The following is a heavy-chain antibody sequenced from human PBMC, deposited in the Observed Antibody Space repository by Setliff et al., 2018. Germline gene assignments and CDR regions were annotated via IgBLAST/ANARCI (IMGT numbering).Heavy chain of an antibody. CDR1: GFTFSSYW. V-gene: IGHV3-7*01. CDR3: ARDSSRIQDTYYYYFGMDV. J-gene: IGHJ6*02. CDR2: IKQDGSEK. D-gene: IGHD5-18*01. Sequence: PGGSLRLSCAASGFTFSSYWMSWVRQAPGKGLEWVANIKQDGSEKYYVDSVKGRFTISRDNAKNSLYLQMNSLRAEDTAVYYCARDSSRIQDTYYYYFGMDVWGQGTPVTVSS.